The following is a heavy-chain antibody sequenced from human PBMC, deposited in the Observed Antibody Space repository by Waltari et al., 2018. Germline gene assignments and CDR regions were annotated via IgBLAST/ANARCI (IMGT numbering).Heavy chain of an antibody. Sequence: QVQLQQWGAGLLKPSETLSLTCAVYGGSFSGYYWSWIRQPPGKGLEWIGEINHSGSTNYNPSLKSRVTISVDTSKNQFSLKLGSVTAADTAVYYCARARSSGWYARFNWFDPWGQGTLVTVSS. J-gene: IGHJ5*02. CDR1: GGSFSGYY. CDR2: INHSGST. V-gene: IGHV4-34*01. CDR3: ARARSSGWYARFNWFDP. D-gene: IGHD6-19*01.